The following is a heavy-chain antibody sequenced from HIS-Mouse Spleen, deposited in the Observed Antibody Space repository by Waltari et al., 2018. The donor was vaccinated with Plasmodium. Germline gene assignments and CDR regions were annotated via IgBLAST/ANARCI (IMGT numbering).Heavy chain of an antibody. J-gene: IGHJ2*01. CDR2: IKQDGSEK. V-gene: IGHV3-7*01. D-gene: IGHD6-13*01. Sequence: EVQLVESGGGLVQPGGALSLPWSAPGFTFRSYGMSWVRQAPGKGLEWVANIKQDGSEKYYVDSVKGRFTISRDNAKNSLYLQMNSLRAEDTAVYYCASSWYWYFDLWGRGTLVTVSS. CDR3: ASSWYWYFDL. CDR1: GFTFRSYG.